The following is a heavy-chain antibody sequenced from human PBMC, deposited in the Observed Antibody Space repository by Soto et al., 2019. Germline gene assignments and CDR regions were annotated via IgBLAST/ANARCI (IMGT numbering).Heavy chain of an antibody. D-gene: IGHD6-19*01. CDR3: ARSAVAGNKYNWFDP. CDR1: GGSISSSSYY. Sequence: PSETLSLTCTVSGGSISSSSYYWGWIRQPPGKGLEWIGSIYYSGSTYYNPSLKNRVTISVDTSKNQFSLKLSSVTAADTAVYYCARSAVAGNKYNWFDPWGQGTLVTAPQ. V-gene: IGHV4-39*01. J-gene: IGHJ5*02. CDR2: IYYSGST.